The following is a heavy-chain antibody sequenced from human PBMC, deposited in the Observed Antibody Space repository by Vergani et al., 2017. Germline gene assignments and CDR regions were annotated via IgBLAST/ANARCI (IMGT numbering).Heavy chain of an antibody. CDR2: INHSGST. CDR3: ARRVMGAFDI. Sequence: QVQLQQWGAGLLKPSETLSLTCAVYGGSFSGYYWSWIRQPPGKGLEWIGEINHSGSTNYNPSLKSRVTISVDTSKNQFSLKLSSVTAADTAVYYCARRVMGAFDIWGQGTMVTVSS. J-gene: IGHJ3*02. CDR1: GGSFSGYY. V-gene: IGHV4-34*01. D-gene: IGHD3-16*01.